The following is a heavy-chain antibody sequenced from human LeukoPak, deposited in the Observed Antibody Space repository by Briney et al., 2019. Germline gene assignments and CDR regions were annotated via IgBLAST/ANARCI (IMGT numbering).Heavy chain of an antibody. J-gene: IGHJ4*02. D-gene: IGHD1-26*01. CDR3: ARDDGGRHTRSLDY. CDR1: GFTFSTYE. V-gene: IGHV3-48*03. CDR2: MSTTGDII. Sequence: PGGSPTLACAASGFTFSTYEMHWVRQAPGKGLEWVSYMSTTGDIIYYADSVKGRFTISRDNAKNSLYLQMDSLRAEDTAVYYCARDDGGRHTRSLDYWGQVTLVAVSS.